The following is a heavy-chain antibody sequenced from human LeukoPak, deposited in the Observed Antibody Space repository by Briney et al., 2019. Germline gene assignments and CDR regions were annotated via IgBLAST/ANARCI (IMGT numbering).Heavy chain of an antibody. CDR2: INHSGST. CDR3: AKAVRARRGYYYYMDV. D-gene: IGHD3-10*01. Sequence: SETLSLTCAVYGGSFSGYYWSWIRQPPGKGLEWIGEINHSGSTNYNPSLKSRVTISVDTSKNQFSLKLSSVTAADTAVYYCAKAVRARRGYYYYMDVWGKGATVTVSS. CDR1: GGSFSGYY. V-gene: IGHV4-34*01. J-gene: IGHJ6*03.